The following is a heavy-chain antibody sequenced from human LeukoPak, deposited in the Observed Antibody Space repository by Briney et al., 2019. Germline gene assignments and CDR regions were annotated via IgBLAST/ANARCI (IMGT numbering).Heavy chain of an antibody. D-gene: IGHD2-2*01. CDR3: ARDLYCSSTSCYDN. Sequence: GGSLRLSCAASGFTFSSYGMHWVRQAPGKGLEWVAAIWYDGSNKYYADSVKGRFTISRDKSKNTLYLQMNSLRAEDTAVYYCARDLYCSSTSCYDNWGQGTLVTVSS. CDR1: GFTFSSYG. CDR2: IWYDGSNK. V-gene: IGHV3-33*01. J-gene: IGHJ4*02.